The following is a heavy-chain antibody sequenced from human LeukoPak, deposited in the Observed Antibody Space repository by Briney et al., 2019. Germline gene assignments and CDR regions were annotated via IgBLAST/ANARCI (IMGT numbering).Heavy chain of an antibody. CDR3: ARAAAAGTVDY. J-gene: IGHJ4*02. V-gene: IGHV3-11*04. CDR1: GFTFNYAW. Sequence: RPGESLRLSCAASGFTFNYAWMSWVRQPPGKGLEWVSYISSSGSTIYYADSVKGRFTISRDNAKNSLYRQMNGLRVEDTSVYYCARAAAAGTVDYWGQGTLVTVSS. CDR2: ISSSGSTI. D-gene: IGHD6-13*01.